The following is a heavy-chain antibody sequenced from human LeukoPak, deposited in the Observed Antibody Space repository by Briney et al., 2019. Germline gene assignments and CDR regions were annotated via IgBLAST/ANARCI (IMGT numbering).Heavy chain of an antibody. CDR3: AKPMVRGVYWFDP. J-gene: IGHJ5*02. D-gene: IGHD3-10*01. Sequence: ASVKVSCKASGYTFTSYAMHWVRQAPGQRLEWMGWINPNRGATNYVQKFQGRVTMTRDTSISTAYMELSRLRSDDTAVYYCAKPMVRGVYWFDPWGQGTLVTVSS. CDR1: GYTFTSYA. V-gene: IGHV1-2*02. CDR2: INPNRGAT.